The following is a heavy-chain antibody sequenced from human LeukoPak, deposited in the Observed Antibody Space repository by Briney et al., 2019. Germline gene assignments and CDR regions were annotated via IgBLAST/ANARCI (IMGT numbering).Heavy chain of an antibody. CDR2: IRGSGGST. Sequence: GGSLRLSCAASEFTFSSYAMSWVRQAPGKGLEWVSGIRGSGGSTYYADSVKGRFTISRDNSKNTLYLQMNSLRAEDTAVYYCAKASGQLVPNSFFDYWGQGTLVTVSS. CDR3: AKASGQLVPNSFFDY. V-gene: IGHV3-23*01. CDR1: EFTFSSYA. J-gene: IGHJ4*02. D-gene: IGHD6-6*01.